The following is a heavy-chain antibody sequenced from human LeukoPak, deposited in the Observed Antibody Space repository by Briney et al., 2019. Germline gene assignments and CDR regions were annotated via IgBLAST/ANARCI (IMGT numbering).Heavy chain of an antibody. J-gene: IGHJ4*02. CDR1: GFTFSSYW. Sequence: GGSLRLSCAASGFTFSSYWMSWVRQAPGKGLEWVANINQDGSEKYYVDSVQGRFTISRDDAQKSLYLEMNSLRAEDTAVYYCAADFDYWGQGTLVSVSS. CDR2: INQDGSEK. V-gene: IGHV3-7*01. CDR3: AADFDY. D-gene: IGHD3-3*01.